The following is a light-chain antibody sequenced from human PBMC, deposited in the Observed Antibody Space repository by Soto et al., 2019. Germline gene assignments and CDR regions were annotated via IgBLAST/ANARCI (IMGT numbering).Light chain of an antibody. V-gene: IGKV1-6*01. CDR1: QELGHF. J-gene: IGKJ1*01. CDR2: GAS. CDR3: LQDHTWPWT. Sequence: AIQMTQSPSSLSASVGDRVFLTCRASQELGHFLSWYQHRPGKAPKLLIYGASSLHVGAPSRISGSGSGTDFTLIISSLQPEDFGTYFCLQDHTWPWTLGQGSRVAI.